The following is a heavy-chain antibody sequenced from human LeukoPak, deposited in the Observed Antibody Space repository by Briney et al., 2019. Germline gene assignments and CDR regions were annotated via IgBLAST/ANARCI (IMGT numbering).Heavy chain of an antibody. V-gene: IGHV4-38-2*01. CDR1: GFTFSNAW. D-gene: IGHD3-22*01. CDR3: ARVGSSGYWHYFDY. CDR2: IYHSGST. Sequence: PGGSLRLSCAASGFTFSNAWMSWVRQAPGKGLEWIGSIYHSGSTSYNPSHKSRVTISVDTSKNQISLNLSSVTAADTARYYCARVGSSGYWHYFDYWGQGALVTVSS. J-gene: IGHJ4*02.